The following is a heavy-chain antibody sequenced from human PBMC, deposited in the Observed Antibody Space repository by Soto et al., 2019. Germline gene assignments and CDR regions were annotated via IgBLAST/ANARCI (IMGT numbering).Heavy chain of an antibody. CDR1: GYTFTSYA. V-gene: IGHV1-3*01. Sequence: QVQLVQSGAEVKKPGASVKVSCKASGYTFTSYAMHWVRQAPGQRLEWMGWINAGNGNTKYSQKFQGRVTITADESTSTAYMELSSLRSEDTAVYYCARGRDTGTPQGYWGQGTLVTVSS. J-gene: IGHJ4*02. CDR2: INAGNGNT. CDR3: ARGRDTGTPQGY. D-gene: IGHD1-7*01.